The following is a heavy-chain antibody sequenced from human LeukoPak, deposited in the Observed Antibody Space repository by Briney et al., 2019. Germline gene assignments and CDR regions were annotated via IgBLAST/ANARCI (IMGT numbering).Heavy chain of an antibody. Sequence: SETLSLTCTVSGGSFSSYYWTWIRQPPGKGLEWIGYIDHSGTTNYNPSLKSRVSISSDTSKNQFSLELNSVTAADTAVYYCAKALDWMATQPXXFDYWGXXTLVTVS. CDR3: AKALDWMATQPXXFDY. D-gene: IGHD5-24*01. J-gene: IGHJ4*01. CDR1: GGSFSSYY. V-gene: IGHV4-59*08. CDR2: IDHSGTT.